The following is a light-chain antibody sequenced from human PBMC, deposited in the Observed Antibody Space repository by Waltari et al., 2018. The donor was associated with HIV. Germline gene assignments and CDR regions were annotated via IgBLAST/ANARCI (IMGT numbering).Light chain of an antibody. J-gene: IGKJ2*01. V-gene: IGKV4-1*01. CDR3: QQYYSISSVT. CDR1: QSVSYTSNNKKY. CDR2: WAS. Sequence: DIVMTQSPASLVVSLGERAPINCKSSQSVSYTSNNKKYLSWFQQKPGQPPKLLIYWASTRESGVPDRFTGSGSGTDFTLTISSLQAEDVAVYYCQQYYSISSVTFGQGTKLEIK.